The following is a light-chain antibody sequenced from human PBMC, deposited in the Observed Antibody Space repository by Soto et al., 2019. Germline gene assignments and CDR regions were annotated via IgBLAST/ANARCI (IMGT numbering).Light chain of an antibody. CDR3: MQGTHWPIT. Sequence: DVVMTQSPLSLPVPLGRPASISCRSNHSLVHSDGIAYFSWFKQRPGRSPRRXIYKVSNRDSGVPARFSGSGSGTDFALKISRVEAEDVGVYYCMQGTHWPITFGQGTRLEIK. J-gene: IGKJ5*01. CDR2: KVS. CDR1: HSLVHSDGIAY. V-gene: IGKV2-30*02.